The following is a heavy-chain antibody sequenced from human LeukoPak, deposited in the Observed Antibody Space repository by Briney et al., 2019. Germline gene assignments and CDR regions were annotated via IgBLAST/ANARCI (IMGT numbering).Heavy chain of an antibody. V-gene: IGHV3-7*01. Sequence: GGSLRLSCAASGFTFSSYWMSWVRQAPGKGLEWVANIKQDGSEKYYVDSGKGRFTISRDNAKNSLYLQMNSLRAEDTAVYYCARDGGVVNPPFDPWGQGTLVTVSS. CDR3: ARDGGVVNPPFDP. CDR1: GFTFSSYW. CDR2: IKQDGSEK. J-gene: IGHJ5*02. D-gene: IGHD3-3*01.